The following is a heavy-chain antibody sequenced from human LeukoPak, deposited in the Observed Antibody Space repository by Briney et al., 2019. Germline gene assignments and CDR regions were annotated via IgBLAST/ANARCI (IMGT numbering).Heavy chain of an antibody. Sequence: SETLSLTCTVSGGSISSYYWSWIRQPPGKGLEWIGYIYYSGSTNYNPSLKSRFTISVDRPKNQFFLNVTSLTAADTAVYYCARSRQASGLFNFWGQGTLVVVSS. CDR3: ARSRQASGLFNF. D-gene: IGHD3-10*01. V-gene: IGHV4-59*12. J-gene: IGHJ4*02. CDR2: IYYSGST. CDR1: GGSISSYY.